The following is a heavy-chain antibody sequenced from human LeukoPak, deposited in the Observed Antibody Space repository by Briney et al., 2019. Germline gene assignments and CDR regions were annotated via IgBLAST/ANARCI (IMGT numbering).Heavy chain of an antibody. CDR3: ARQVSGGSGSGWFDP. Sequence: SETLSLTCTVSGGSISSYYWSWIRQPPGKGLEWIGYIYYSGSTNYNPSLKSRVTISVDTSKNQFSLKLSSVTAADTAVYYCARQVSGGSGSGWFDPWGQGTLVTVSS. D-gene: IGHD3-10*01. CDR1: GGSISSYY. CDR2: IYYSGST. V-gene: IGHV4-59*01. J-gene: IGHJ5*02.